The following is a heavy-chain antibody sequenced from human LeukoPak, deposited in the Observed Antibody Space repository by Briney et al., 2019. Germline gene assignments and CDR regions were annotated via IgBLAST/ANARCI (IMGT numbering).Heavy chain of an antibody. V-gene: IGHV3-23*01. CDR1: GFTFSSYA. CDR3: AKDLGSSWYRFDP. Sequence: GGSLLHFCVASGFTFSSYAMSWVRQAPGKGLEWVSAVSGSGDRTHYIDSVKGRFTISRDNSKNTLFLRMNSLRAEDTAVYYCAKDLGSSWYRFDPWGQGTMVTVSS. J-gene: IGHJ5*02. CDR2: VSGSGDRT. D-gene: IGHD6-13*01.